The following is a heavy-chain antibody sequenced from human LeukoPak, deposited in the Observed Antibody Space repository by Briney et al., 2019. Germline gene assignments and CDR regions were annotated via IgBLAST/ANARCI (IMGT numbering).Heavy chain of an antibody. D-gene: IGHD3-3*01. CDR1: GGSISSNNW. CDR2: IFHSGST. J-gene: IGHJ5*02. CDR3: ARVGGDDFWSGYLNWFDP. Sequence: SETLSLTCAVSGGSISSNNWWSWVRQPPGKGLEWIGEIFHSGSTNYNPSLKSRVTISLDTSKNQFSLKLSSVTAADTAVYYCARVGGDDFWSGYLNWFDPWGQGTLVTVSS. V-gene: IGHV4-4*02.